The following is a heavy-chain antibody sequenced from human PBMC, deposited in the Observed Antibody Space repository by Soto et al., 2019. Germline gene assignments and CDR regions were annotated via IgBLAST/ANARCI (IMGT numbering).Heavy chain of an antibody. Sequence: SLRLSCEGSGFIFSDYEMNWVRQVPGKGLDWISYISISGTIIHYADSVKGRFTISRDNSKNSVYLQINILRAQDTAIYYCSRRGIRWGRGKKVTVS. CDR1: GFIFSDYE. D-gene: IGHD6-13*01. CDR3: SRRGIR. V-gene: IGHV3-48*03. CDR2: ISISGTII. J-gene: IGHJ3*01.